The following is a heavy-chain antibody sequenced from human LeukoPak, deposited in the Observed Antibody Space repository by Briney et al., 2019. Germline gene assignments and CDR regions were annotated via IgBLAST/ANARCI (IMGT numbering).Heavy chain of an antibody. CDR3: ARGAIPAPFWFAP. V-gene: IGHV4-30-4*01. CDR2: IYYSGST. D-gene: IGHD2-21*01. J-gene: IGHJ5*02. CDR1: GGSISSGDYY. Sequence: SETLSLTCTVSGGSISSGDYYWSWIRQPPGKGLEWIGYIYYSGSTYYNPSLKSRVTISVDTSKNQFSLKLSSVTAADTAVYYCARGAIPAPFWFAPCGQGTLVTVSS.